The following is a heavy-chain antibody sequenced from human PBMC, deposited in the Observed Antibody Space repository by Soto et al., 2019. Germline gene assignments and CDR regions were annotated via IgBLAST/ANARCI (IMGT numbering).Heavy chain of an antibody. J-gene: IGHJ6*02. D-gene: IGHD5-18*01. V-gene: IGHV4-31*03. CDR3: ARGVDTAMLYYYYGMDV. CDR1: GGSISSGGYY. CDR2: IYYSGST. Sequence: ASETLSLTCTVSGGSISSGGYYWSWIRQHPGKGLEWIGYIYYSGSTYYNPSLKSRVTISVDTSKNQFSLKLSSVTAADTAVYYCARGVDTAMLYYYYGMDVWGQGTTVTVSS.